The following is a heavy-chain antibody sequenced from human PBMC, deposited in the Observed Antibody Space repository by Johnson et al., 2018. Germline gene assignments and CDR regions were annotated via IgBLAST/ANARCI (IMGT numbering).Heavy chain of an antibody. Sequence: QVQLVESGPGLVKPSETLSLTCTVSGGSISSYYWSWIRQPPGKGLEWLGYIYYSGSTNYNPSLKRRVTISVDTSKNQFSRKLSSVTAADTAVYYCARGPPGRGAFAIWGQGTMVTVSS. V-gene: IGHV4-59*01. D-gene: IGHD5-24*01. CDR3: ARGPPGRGAFAI. CDR2: IYYSGST. J-gene: IGHJ3*02. CDR1: GGSISSYY.